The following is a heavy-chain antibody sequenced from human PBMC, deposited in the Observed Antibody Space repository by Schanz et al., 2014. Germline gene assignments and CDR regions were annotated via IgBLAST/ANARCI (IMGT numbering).Heavy chain of an antibody. CDR1: GYSITSGYY. J-gene: IGHJ3*02. D-gene: IGHD4-4*01. CDR2: IYHSGST. V-gene: IGHV4-38-2*02. Sequence: QVQLQESGPGLVKASETLSLTCTVFGYSITSGYYWAWIRQPPGKGLVWIENIYHSGSTNNNPSLKSLVSMTLDTSKKRFSLSVSFVTAADTAVYYCARSPLGYSASGIDPFDIWGQGTMVTVSS. CDR3: ARSPLGYSASGIDPFDI.